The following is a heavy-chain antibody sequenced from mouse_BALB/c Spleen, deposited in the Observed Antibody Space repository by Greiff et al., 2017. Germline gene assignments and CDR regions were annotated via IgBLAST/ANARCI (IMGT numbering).Heavy chain of an antibody. CDR1: GYTFTSYW. CDR3: TRGRDVGDY. Sequence: QVHVKQSGAELVRPGASVKLSCKASGYTFTSYWINWVKQRPGQGLEWIGNIYPSDSYTNYNQKFKDKATLTVDKSSSTAYMQLSSPTSEDSAVYYCTRGRDVGDYWGQGTTLTVSS. CDR2: IYPSDSYT. J-gene: IGHJ2*01. D-gene: IGHD3-3*01. V-gene: IGHV1-69*02.